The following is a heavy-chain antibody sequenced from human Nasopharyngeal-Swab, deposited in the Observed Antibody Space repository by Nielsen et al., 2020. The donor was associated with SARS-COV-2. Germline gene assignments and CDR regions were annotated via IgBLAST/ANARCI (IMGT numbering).Heavy chain of an antibody. D-gene: IGHD2-8*02. CDR3: ARDQAGGGVLGY. CDR2: IIPIFGTA. Sequence: SVKVSCKASGGTFSSYAISWVRQAPGQGLERMGGIIPIFGTANYAQKFQGRVTITADESTSTAYMELSSLRSEDTAVYYCARDQAGGGVLGYWGQGTLVTVSS. J-gene: IGHJ4*02. V-gene: IGHV1-69*13. CDR1: GGTFSSYA.